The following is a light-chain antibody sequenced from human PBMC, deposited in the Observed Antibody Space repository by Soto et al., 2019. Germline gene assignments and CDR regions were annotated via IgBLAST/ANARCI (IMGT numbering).Light chain of an antibody. J-gene: IGKJ5*01. CDR2: DAS. CDR1: QSVSSY. CDR3: QQRSNWPVT. V-gene: IGKV3-11*01. Sequence: ELVLTQSPATLSLSPGARATLSCRASQSVSSYLAWYQQKPGQAPRLLIYDASNRATGIPARFSGSGSGTDVTLTISSLEPEDFAVYYCQQRSNWPVTFGQGTRLEIK.